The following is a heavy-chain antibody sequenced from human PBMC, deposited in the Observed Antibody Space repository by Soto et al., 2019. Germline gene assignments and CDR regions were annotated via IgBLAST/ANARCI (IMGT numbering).Heavy chain of an antibody. D-gene: IGHD3-16*01. CDR3: AKVLGPIPRYYYGMDV. J-gene: IGHJ6*02. CDR1: GFTFSSYG. V-gene: IGHV3-30*18. Sequence: GGSLRLSCAASGFTFSSYGMHWVRQAPGKGLEWVAVISYDGSNKYYADSVKGRFTISRDNSKNTLYLQMNSLRAEDTAVYYCAKVLGPIPRYYYGMDVWGQGTTVTVSS. CDR2: ISYDGSNK.